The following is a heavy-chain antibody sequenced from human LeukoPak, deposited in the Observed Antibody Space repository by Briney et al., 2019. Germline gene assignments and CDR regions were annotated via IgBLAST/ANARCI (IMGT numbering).Heavy chain of an antibody. CDR1: GGSITSYY. V-gene: IGHV4-4*07. CDR3: ARDGNGSRAFDY. CDR2: IYTSRSA. Sequence: LESLSLTCAVSGGSITSYYWSWIRQPAGRGLEWIGRIYTSRSANYNPSLKSRVTISVDKSNNQFSLNLTSVTAADTAVYYCARDGNGSRAFDYWGQRTLVTVFS. J-gene: IGHJ4*02. D-gene: IGHD2-15*01.